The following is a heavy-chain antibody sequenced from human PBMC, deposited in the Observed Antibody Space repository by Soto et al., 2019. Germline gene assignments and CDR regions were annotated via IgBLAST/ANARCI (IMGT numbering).Heavy chain of an antibody. Sequence: QLQLQESGPGLVKPSETLSLTCSVSGGSISSVSYYWGWIRQPPGKGLEWIGSIYYSGSAYYSPSLKSRVTMSVDTSKNQLSLELRSVTVADTAVYYCARLHCNSPNCVPLDPWGQGTLVTVSS. J-gene: IGHJ5*02. CDR1: GGSISSVSYY. D-gene: IGHD2-2*01. CDR2: IYYSGSA. V-gene: IGHV4-39*01. CDR3: ARLHCNSPNCVPLDP.